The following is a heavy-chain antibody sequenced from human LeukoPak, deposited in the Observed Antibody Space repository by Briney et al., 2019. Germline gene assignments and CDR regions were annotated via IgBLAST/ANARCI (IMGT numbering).Heavy chain of an antibody. D-gene: IGHD4-23*01. CDR2: ISSSGSTI. Sequence: GGSLRLSCAASGFSFSSYLMSWVRRAPGKGLEWVSYISSSGSTIYYADSVKGRFTISRDKAKNSMYLQMNSLRAEDTAVYYCARETTVVFHDAFDIWGQGTMVTVSS. J-gene: IGHJ3*02. CDR1: GFSFSSYL. CDR3: ARETTVVFHDAFDI. V-gene: IGHV3-48*03.